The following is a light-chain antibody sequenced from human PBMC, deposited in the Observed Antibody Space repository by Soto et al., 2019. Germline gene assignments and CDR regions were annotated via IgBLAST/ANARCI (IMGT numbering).Light chain of an antibody. V-gene: IGKV3-20*01. CDR2: GAS. Sequence: EIVLTQSPGTLSLSPGERANLSCRTSQSVSNNYLAWYQQKPGQAPRLLIYGASSRATGIPDRFSGSGSGTDFTLSISRLEPEDFAVYYCQQYSSLWTCGQGTKGDIK. CDR1: QSVSNNY. J-gene: IGKJ1*01. CDR3: QQYSSLWT.